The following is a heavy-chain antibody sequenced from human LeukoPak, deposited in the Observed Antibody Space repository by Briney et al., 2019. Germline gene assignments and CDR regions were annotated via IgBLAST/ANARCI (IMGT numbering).Heavy chain of an antibody. D-gene: IGHD5-18*01. CDR2: ISGYGRST. Sequence: GGSLRLSCAASGFTFSSYAMSWVRQAPAKGLDWVSSISGYGRSTFYADPAKGRFTTSRDVSKNTLYLQMTSSRDNSKNTLYLQMNSLRAGDTAVYYCAKDSAGYSYGFDSWGQGTLVTVCS. CDR1: GFTFSSYA. V-gene: IGHV3-23*01. J-gene: IGHJ4*02. CDR3: QMNSLRAGDTAVYYCAKDSAGYSYGFDS.